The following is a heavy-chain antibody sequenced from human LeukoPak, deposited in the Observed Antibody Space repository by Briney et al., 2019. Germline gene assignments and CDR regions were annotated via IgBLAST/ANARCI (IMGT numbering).Heavy chain of an antibody. J-gene: IGHJ6*03. CDR2: IYYSGST. CDR3: ARTGRSFYYYYYMDV. D-gene: IGHD2-15*01. CDR1: GGSISSSSYY. V-gene: IGHV4-39*07. Sequence: SETLSLTCTVSGGSISSSSYYWGWIRQPPGKGLEWIGSIYYSGSTYYNPSLKSRVTISVDTSKNQFSLKLSSVTAADTAVYHCARTGRSFYYYYYMDVWGKGTTVTVSS.